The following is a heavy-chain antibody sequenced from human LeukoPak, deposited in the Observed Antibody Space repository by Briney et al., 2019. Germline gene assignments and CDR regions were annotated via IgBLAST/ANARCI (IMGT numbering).Heavy chain of an antibody. CDR1: GFTFSSYG. J-gene: IGHJ4*02. CDR3: ARDLTHLAMAGTGILGYFDY. Sequence: PGGSLRLSCEASGFTFSSYGMHWVRQAPGKGLEWVSVISYDGSDKYYADSVKGRFTVSRDTFKNTLYLQMNSLRGDDTAVYYCARDLTHLAMAGTGILGYFDYWSQGILVTVSS. V-gene: IGHV3-30*19. D-gene: IGHD6-19*01. CDR2: ISYDGSDK.